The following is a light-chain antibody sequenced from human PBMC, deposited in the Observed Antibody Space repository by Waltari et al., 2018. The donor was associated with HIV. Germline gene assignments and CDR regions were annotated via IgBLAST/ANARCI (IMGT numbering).Light chain of an antibody. J-gene: IGLJ2*01. CDR2: MES. CDR1: NIGSKN. V-gene: IGLV3-9*01. CDR3: QVWDSSTHVV. Sequence: SYELTQPLSVSVALGQTARITWGGNNIGSKNVHWYQQRPGQAPVLVIYMESNRPSRIPGRFSGSNSGNTATLTISRAQAGDEADYYCQVWDSSTHVVFGGGTKLTVL.